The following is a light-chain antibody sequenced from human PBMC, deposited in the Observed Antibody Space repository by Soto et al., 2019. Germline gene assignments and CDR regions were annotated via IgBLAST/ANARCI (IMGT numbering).Light chain of an antibody. CDR1: QSVSSIY. CDR2: GAS. CDR3: QQYGSSPSA. J-gene: IGKJ4*01. Sequence: EIVLTQYPGTLSLSPGERATLSCRASQSVSSIYLAWYQQKPGQAPRLLIYGASSMATGIPDRFSGSGSGTDFTLTISRLETEDFAVYYCQQYGSSPSAFGGGTKVDIK. V-gene: IGKV3-20*01.